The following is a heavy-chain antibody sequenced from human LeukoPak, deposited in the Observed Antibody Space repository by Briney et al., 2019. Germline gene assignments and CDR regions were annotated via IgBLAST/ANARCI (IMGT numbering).Heavy chain of an antibody. CDR2: IYYSGST. D-gene: IGHD5-18*01. CDR1: GGSISSYY. J-gene: IGHJ4*02. V-gene: IGHV4-59*01. CDR3: ARDFVNRNYGYFY. Sequence: PSETLSLTCTVSGGSISSYYWSWIRQPPGKGLEWIGYIYYSGSTNYNPSLKSRVTISVDTSKNQFSLKLSSVTAADTAVYYCARDFVNRNYGYFYWGQGTLVTVSS.